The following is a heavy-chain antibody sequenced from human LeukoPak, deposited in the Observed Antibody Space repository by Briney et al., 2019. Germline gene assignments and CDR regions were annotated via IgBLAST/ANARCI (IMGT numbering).Heavy chain of an antibody. V-gene: IGHV4-34*01. D-gene: IGHD2-2*01. CDR1: GGSFSGYY. J-gene: IGHJ4*02. CDR3: AAMDY. CDR2: INHRGST. Sequence: KPSETLSLTCAVYGGSFSGYYWSWIRQPPGKGLEWIGEINHRGSTNYNPSLKSRVTISVDPSKNQFSLKLGSVTAADTAVYYCAAMDYWGQGTLVTVSS.